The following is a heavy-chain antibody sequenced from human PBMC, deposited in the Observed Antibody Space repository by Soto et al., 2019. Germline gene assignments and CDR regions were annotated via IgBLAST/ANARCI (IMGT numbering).Heavy chain of an antibody. CDR2: ASPDGTST. Sequence: EVQLVESGGGLVQPGGSLRLSCAASGFTFSSFWMHWVRQAPGKGLEWVSRASPDGTSTSYADSVKGRFTITRDNAKNTLYMQMKQLRAEDTAGYYCTRHGSGNYFLFDPLGQGTLVTVSS. J-gene: IGHJ5*02. CDR3: TRHGSGNYFLFDP. CDR1: GFTFSSFW. D-gene: IGHD1-7*01. V-gene: IGHV3-74*01.